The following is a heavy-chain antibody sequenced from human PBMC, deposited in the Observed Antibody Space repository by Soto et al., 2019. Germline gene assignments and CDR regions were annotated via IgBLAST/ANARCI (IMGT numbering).Heavy chain of an antibody. D-gene: IGHD2-15*01. J-gene: IGHJ1*01. CDR2: ISYDGSDK. V-gene: IGHV3-30*18. CDR1: GFTFSSYG. CDR3: AKGVVVATTYVQH. Sequence: QVQLVESGGGVVQPGRSLRLSCAASGFTFSSYGMHWVRQAPGKGLEWVAVISYDGSDKYYADSVKDRFTISRAKYNNTVYLKMDSVRTEGMAVYYGAKGVVVATTYVQHWGQGTLVTVSS.